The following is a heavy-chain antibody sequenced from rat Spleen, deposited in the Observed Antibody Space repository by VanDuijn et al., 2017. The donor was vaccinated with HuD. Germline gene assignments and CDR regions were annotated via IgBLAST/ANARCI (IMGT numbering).Heavy chain of an antibody. CDR1: GFTLSDYD. Sequence: EVQLVESGGGLVQPGRSMKLSCAASGFTLSDYDMAWVRQAPTKGLEWVATISYDGGSTDYRDSVKGRFTISRDNAKSTLYLQRDSLRSEDTATYYCARRPGDFDCWGQGVMVTVSS. CDR3: ARRPGDFDC. V-gene: IGHV5-29*01. J-gene: IGHJ2*01. CDR2: ISYDGGST. D-gene: IGHD1-11*01.